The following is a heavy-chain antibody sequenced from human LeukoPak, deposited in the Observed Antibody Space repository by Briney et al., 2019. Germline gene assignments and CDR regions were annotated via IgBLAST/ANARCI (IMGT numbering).Heavy chain of an antibody. V-gene: IGHV4-4*07. CDR1: GGSISEHY. Sequence: SETLSLTCTVSGGSISEHYWSWIRQTAGKGLESIGRISSSGSTIYNPSLKSRVTMSVDPSKNQFSLKLSSVTAADTAVYYCARLSTVTTSFDYWGQGTLVTVSS. D-gene: IGHD4-17*01. CDR3: ARLSTVTTSFDY. CDR2: ISSSGST. J-gene: IGHJ4*02.